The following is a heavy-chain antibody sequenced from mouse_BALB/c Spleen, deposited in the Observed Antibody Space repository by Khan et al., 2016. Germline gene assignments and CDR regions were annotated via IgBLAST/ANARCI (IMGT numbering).Heavy chain of an antibody. CDR1: GYTFSSYW. CDR2: ILPGSGST. V-gene: IGHV1-9*01. Sequence: QVQLQQSGVELMKPGASVKISCKATGYTFSSYWIEWVKQRPGHGLEWIGEILPGSGSTNYNEKFKGKATFTADTSSNTAYMQLSSLTSEDSAVYYCARRGGNYWYFDVWGAGTTVTVSS. D-gene: IGHD1-1*01. J-gene: IGHJ1*01. CDR3: ARRGGNYWYFDV.